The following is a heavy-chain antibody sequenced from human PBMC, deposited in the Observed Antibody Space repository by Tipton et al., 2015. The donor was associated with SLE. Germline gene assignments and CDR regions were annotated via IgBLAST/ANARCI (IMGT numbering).Heavy chain of an antibody. Sequence: SLRLSCAASGFTFSSYAMHWVRQAPGKGLEWVAVISYDGSNKYYADSVKGRFTISRDNSKNTLYLQMNSLRAEDTAVYYCAREGYSSSWYKDAFDIWGQGTMVTVSS. D-gene: IGHD6-13*01. V-gene: IGHV3-30-3*01. CDR1: GFTFSSYA. CDR2: ISYDGSNK. J-gene: IGHJ3*02. CDR3: AREGYSSSWYKDAFDI.